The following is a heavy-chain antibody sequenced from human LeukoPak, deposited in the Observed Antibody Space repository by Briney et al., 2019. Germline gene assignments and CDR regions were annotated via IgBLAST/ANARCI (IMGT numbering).Heavy chain of an antibody. CDR1: GFIFSSYE. V-gene: IGHV3-48*03. Sequence: GGSLRLSCAASGFIFSSYEMNWVRQAPGKGLEWVSYISSSGSTIYYADSVKGRFTISRDNAKNSLYLQMNSLRAEDTAVYYCAATAAITSNLDYWGQGTLVTVSS. CDR3: AATAAITSNLDY. J-gene: IGHJ4*02. D-gene: IGHD3-16*01. CDR2: ISSSGSTI.